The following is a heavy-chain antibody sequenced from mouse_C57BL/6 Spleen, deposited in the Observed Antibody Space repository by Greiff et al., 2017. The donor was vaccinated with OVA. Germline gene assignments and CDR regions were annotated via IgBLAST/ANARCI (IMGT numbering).Heavy chain of an antibody. Sequence: VQLKESGPGLVKPSQSLSLTCSVTGYSITSGYYWHWIRQFPGNKLEWMGYISYDGSNNYNPSLKNRISITRDTSKNQFFLKLNSVTTEDTATYYCARDRVYYDYDEFAMDYWGQGTSVTVSS. CDR3: ARDRVYYDYDEFAMDY. J-gene: IGHJ4*01. CDR1: GYSITSGYY. D-gene: IGHD2-4*01. CDR2: ISYDGSN. V-gene: IGHV3-6*01.